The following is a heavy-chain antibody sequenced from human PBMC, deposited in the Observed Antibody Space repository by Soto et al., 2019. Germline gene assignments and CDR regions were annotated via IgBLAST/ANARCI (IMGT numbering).Heavy chain of an antibody. CDR1: GGTFSDFA. D-gene: IGHD3-16*01. CDR3: ARDRIQLRLGKYYFNGMEV. V-gene: IGHV1-69*06. J-gene: IGHJ6*02. CDR2: IVPRFGSP. Sequence: QVQLVQSGAEMRKPGSSLRVSCKASGGTFSDFAFSWVRQAPGQGLEWMGGIVPRFGSPNYAQKFGGRVTISADTSASTVYMEVSSLRFDDTAVYFCARDRIQLRLGKYYFNGMEVWGQGNTITVSS.